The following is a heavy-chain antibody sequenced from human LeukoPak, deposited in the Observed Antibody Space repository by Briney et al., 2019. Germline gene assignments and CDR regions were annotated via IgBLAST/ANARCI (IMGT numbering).Heavy chain of an antibody. D-gene: IGHD3-10*01. Sequence: PGGSLRLSCAASGFTFNNYGMHWVRQAPGKGLEWVAFIRYNGNNQYYADSVKGRFTISRDNSKSTLYLQMNGLKGDDTAVYYCAKDSAFYYIDVWGKGTTVIISS. CDR3: AKDSAFYYIDV. CDR2: IRYNGNNQ. V-gene: IGHV3-30*02. J-gene: IGHJ6*03. CDR1: GFTFNNYG.